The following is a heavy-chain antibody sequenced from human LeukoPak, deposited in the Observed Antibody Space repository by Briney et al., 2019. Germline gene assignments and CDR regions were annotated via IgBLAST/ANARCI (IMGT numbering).Heavy chain of an antibody. CDR2: ISGGGGST. D-gene: IGHD6-13*01. CDR1: GFTFTSYS. V-gene: IGHV3-23*01. CDR3: ARAVAAADSY. J-gene: IGHJ4*02. Sequence: GGSLRLSCAASGFTFTSYSMNWVRQAPGKGLEWVSTISGGGGSTYYADSVKGRFTISRDNVKNSVYLQMNSLRAEDTAVYSCARAVAAADSYWGRGTLVTVSS.